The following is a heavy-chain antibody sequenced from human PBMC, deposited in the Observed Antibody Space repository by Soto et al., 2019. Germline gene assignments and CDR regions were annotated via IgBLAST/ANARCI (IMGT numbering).Heavy chain of an antibody. CDR3: ARGLSLSYWDLLHFPPPDY. CDR2: IYLGDSDT. V-gene: IGHV5-51*01. D-gene: IGHD1-26*01. Sequence: GESLKISCKGSGYSFTNYWIGWVRQMPGKGLEWMGTIYLGDSDTRYSPSFQGRVTISADNSKNTLYLQMNSLRAEDTALYYCARGLSLSYWDLLHFPPPDYWGQGTLVTVSS. J-gene: IGHJ4*02. CDR1: GYSFTNYW.